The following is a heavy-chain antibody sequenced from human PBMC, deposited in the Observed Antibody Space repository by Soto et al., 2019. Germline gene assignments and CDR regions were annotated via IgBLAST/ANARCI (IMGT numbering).Heavy chain of an antibody. J-gene: IGHJ5*02. CDR2: ISGSGGTT. CDR1: GFTFSSYA. CDR3: AKKILFVAAAPSDRFDP. D-gene: IGHD2-2*01. Sequence: EVQLLESGGGLVQPGGSLRLSCAASGFTFSSYAMTWIRQAPGKGLEWVSGISGSGGTTYYSDSVKGRFTXXXDNFKXXXXXXXXXXXXXXXXXXXCAKKILFVAAAPSDRFDPWGQGTRVTVSS. V-gene: IGHV3-23*01.